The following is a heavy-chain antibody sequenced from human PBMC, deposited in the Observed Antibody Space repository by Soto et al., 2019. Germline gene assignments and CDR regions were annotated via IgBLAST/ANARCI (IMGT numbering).Heavy chain of an antibody. V-gene: IGHV1-69*06. CDR1: GGTFSSYA. CDR2: IIPIFGTT. J-gene: IGHJ3*02. CDR3: ARGGWDGYNGGHDAFDI. Sequence: ASVKVSCKASGGTFSSYAISWVRQAPGQGLEWMGGIIPIFGTTNYAQKFQGRVTMTGDKSTSTAYMELSRLRSDDTAVYYCARGGWDGYNGGHDAFDIWGQGTMVTVSS. D-gene: IGHD5-12*01.